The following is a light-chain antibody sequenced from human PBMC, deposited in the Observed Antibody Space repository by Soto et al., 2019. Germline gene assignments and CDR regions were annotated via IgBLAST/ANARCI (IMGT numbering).Light chain of an antibody. CDR2: KAS. V-gene: IGKV1-5*03. Sequence: DIQMTQSPSTLSASVGDRVTITCRASESISPWLAWYQQKPGKAPKILIYKASSLEGGVPSRFSGSESGTEFTLTISSLQPDDFATYYCQQYKTYSRTFGQGTDLEIK. CDR1: ESISPW. J-gene: IGKJ2*01. CDR3: QQYKTYSRT.